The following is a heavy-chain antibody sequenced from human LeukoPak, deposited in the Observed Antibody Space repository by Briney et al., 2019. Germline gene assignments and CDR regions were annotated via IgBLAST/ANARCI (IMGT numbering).Heavy chain of an antibody. Sequence: SGGSLRLSCAASGFTVSRNYMSWVRQAPGKGLEWVSVIYSGGSTYADSVKGRFTIFRDNSKNTLYLQMNSLRAEDTAVYYCAREYSSSWFIFDYWGQGTLVTVSS. CDR2: IYSGGST. V-gene: IGHV3-66*01. CDR3: AREYSSSWFIFDY. CDR1: GFTVSRNY. J-gene: IGHJ4*02. D-gene: IGHD6-13*01.